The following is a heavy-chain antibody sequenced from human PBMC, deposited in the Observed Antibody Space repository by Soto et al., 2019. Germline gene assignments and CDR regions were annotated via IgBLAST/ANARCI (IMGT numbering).Heavy chain of an antibody. D-gene: IGHD6-13*01. CDR2: ISGSGGST. CDR3: AKLGQQRDSYYGMDV. V-gene: IGHV3-23*01. J-gene: IGHJ6*02. Sequence: GGSLRLSSEASGVTFSSYAMRWVRLAPGKGLEWVSAISGSGGSTYYADSVKGRFPISRDNSKNSLYLQMNSLRAEDTAVYYCAKLGQQRDSYYGMDVWGQGTTVTVSS. CDR1: GVTFSSYA.